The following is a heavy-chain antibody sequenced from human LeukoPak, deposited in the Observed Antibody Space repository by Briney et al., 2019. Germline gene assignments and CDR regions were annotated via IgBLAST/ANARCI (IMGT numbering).Heavy chain of an antibody. CDR2: IIPIFGTA. Sequence: ASVKVSCKASGGTFSSYAISWVRQAPGQGLEWMGRIIPIFGTANYAQKFQGRVTITTDESTSTAYMELSSLRSEDTAVYYCARDLKAYYDFWSGYPNNYYYMDVWGKGTTVTVSS. CDR3: ARDLKAYYDFWSGYPNNYYYMDV. CDR1: GGTFSSYA. J-gene: IGHJ6*03. V-gene: IGHV1-69*05. D-gene: IGHD3-3*01.